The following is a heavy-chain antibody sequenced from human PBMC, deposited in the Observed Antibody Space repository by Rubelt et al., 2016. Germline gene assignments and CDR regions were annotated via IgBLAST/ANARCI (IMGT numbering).Heavy chain of an antibody. Sequence: GGGLVKPGGSLRLSCAASGFSFSIYGMNWVRQAPGKGLEWVSHIAGSSNSIYYADSLKGRFTISRDNAKDSLFLQMNSLRAEDTAVYYCASVLAGGTRSFDYWGQGTLVTVSS. V-gene: IGHV3-21*01. D-gene: IGHD1-26*01. CDR2: IAGSSNSI. J-gene: IGHJ4*02. CDR3: ASVLAGGTRSFDY. CDR1: GFSFSIYG.